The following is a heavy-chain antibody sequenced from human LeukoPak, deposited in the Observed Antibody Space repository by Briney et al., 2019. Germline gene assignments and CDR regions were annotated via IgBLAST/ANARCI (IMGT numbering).Heavy chain of an antibody. CDR2: VYQSGTT. D-gene: IGHD1-26*01. CDR3: ARHGGSLGYFDN. V-gene: IGHV4-59*08. CDR1: SGSISTFY. J-gene: IGHJ4*02. Sequence: SETLSLTCTVSSGSISTFYWSWIRQPPGKGLEWIGYVYQSGTTGYNPSLKRRVTISADTSKNQFSLRVTSVTAADTAVYYCARHGGSLGYFDNWGQGTLVTVSS.